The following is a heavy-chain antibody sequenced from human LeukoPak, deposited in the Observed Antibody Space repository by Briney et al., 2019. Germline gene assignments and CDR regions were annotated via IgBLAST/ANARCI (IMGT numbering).Heavy chain of an antibody. D-gene: IGHD6-13*01. V-gene: IGHV3-53*04. CDR3: ARSGAYSSSWYNFDY. CDR2: IYSGGST. J-gene: IGHJ4*02. Sequence: PGGSLRLSCAASGFTVSSNYMSWVRQAPGKGLEWVSVIYSGGSTYYADSVKGRFTISRHNSKNTLYLQMNSLRAEDTAVYYCARSGAYSSSWYNFDYWGQGTLVTVSS. CDR1: GFTVSSNY.